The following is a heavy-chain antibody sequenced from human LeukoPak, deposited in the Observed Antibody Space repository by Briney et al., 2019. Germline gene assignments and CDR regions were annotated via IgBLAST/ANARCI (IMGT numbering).Heavy chain of an antibody. CDR1: GYTFTGYY. V-gene: IGHV1-2*02. CDR2: INPNSGVT. CDR3: ARGPGRGDIVATITEDY. D-gene: IGHD5-12*01. Sequence: ASVKVSCKASGYTFTGYYIHWVRQAPGQGREWMGWINPNSGVTHYPQKFQGRVTMTRDTSIRTAYMEVSSLRSDDTAVYYCARGPGRGDIVATITEDYWGQGTLVTVSS. J-gene: IGHJ4*02.